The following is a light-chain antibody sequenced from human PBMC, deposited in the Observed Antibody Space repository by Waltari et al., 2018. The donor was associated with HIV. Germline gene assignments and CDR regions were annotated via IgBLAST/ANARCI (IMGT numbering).Light chain of an antibody. J-gene: IGLJ2*01. CDR1: SSNIGNTY. CDR3: GTWDDSLGAVV. CDR2: ETS. Sequence: QSVLTQPPSVSAAPGQTVTLPCSGTSSNIGNTYVSWYHQVPGTTPKLLFDETSKRPSGIPDRFSGSKSGTSATLGITGVQTADEADYYCGTWDDSLGAVVFGGGTRVTV. V-gene: IGLV1-51*02.